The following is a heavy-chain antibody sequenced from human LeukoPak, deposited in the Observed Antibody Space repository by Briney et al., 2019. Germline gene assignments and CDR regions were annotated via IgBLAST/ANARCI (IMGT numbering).Heavy chain of an antibody. V-gene: IGHV3-30*04. J-gene: IGHJ4*02. CDR2: TSYGGTNK. D-gene: IGHD1-14*01. CDR1: GFTFSDHV. CDR3: TRDRRGKWYKHLDR. Sequence: GGSLRLSCAASGFTFSDHVMHWVRQAPGKGLEWVAGTSYGGTNKYEADSVKGRFIISRDNSKNTLFLQMNSLRPGDTAVYFCTRDRRGKWYKHLDRWGQGTLVTVSS.